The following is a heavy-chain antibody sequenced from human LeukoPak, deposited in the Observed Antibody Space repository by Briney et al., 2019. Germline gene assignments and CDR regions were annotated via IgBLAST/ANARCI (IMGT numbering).Heavy chain of an antibody. CDR3: ARGTYYYDSSGYRDY. D-gene: IGHD3-22*01. CDR2: ISSSSSTI. J-gene: IGHJ4*02. Sequence: GGSLRLSCAASGFTFSSYSMNWVRQAPGKGLEWVSYISSSSSTIYYADSVKGRFTISRDNAKNSLYLQMNSLGDEDTAVYYCARGTYYYDSSGYRDYWGQGTLVTVSS. CDR1: GFTFSSYS. V-gene: IGHV3-48*02.